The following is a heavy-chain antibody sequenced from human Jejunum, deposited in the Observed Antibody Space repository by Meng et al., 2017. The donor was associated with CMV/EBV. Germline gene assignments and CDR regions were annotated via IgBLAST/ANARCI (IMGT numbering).Heavy chain of an antibody. CDR2: ISAYNGNT. CDR3: ARVEVGITPGDY. D-gene: IGHD1-26*01. CDR1: GYTFTNYG. J-gene: IGHJ4*02. Sequence: QGQLVQSGGEVKKPGASVKVSCKASGYTFTNYGITWVRQAPGQGLEWMGWISAYNGNTNYAQTLQGRLTMTTDTSTSTAYMELRSLRSDDTAVYYCARVEVGITPGDYWGQGTLVTVSS. V-gene: IGHV1-18*01.